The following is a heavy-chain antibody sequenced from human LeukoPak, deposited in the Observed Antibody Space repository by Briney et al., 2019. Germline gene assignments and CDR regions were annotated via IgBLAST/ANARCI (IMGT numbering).Heavy chain of an antibody. Sequence: SETLSLTCAVYGGPFSDYYWSWIRQPPGRGLEWIGKINHSGSTNYRPSLKSRVTISIDTSKNQFSLKLKSMTAADTAVYYCARGEGARDGYNYEGPFYFDYWGQGTLVTVSS. CDR3: ARGEGARDGYNYEGPFYFDY. D-gene: IGHD5-24*01. CDR1: GGPFSDYY. J-gene: IGHJ4*02. CDR2: INHSGST. V-gene: IGHV4-34*01.